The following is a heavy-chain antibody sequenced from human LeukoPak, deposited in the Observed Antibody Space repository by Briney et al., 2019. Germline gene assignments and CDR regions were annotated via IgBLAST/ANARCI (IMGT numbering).Heavy chain of an antibody. V-gene: IGHV3-66*01. Sequence: GVSLRLSCAASGFTVSSNFWTWVRRAPGKGLEWVSITYSDGSTYYPDSVKGRFTIPRDSSNNTVYLQISSLRAEDTALYYCASDSEQQVDAPDVWGQGTTVTVSS. CDR3: ASDSEQQVDAPDV. CDR1: GFTVSSNF. J-gene: IGHJ6*02. CDR2: TYSDGST. D-gene: IGHD6-13*01.